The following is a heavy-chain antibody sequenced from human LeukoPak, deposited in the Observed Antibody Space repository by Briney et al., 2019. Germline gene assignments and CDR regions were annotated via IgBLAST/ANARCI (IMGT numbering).Heavy chain of an antibody. V-gene: IGHV4-59*01. CDR1: GGSISSYY. D-gene: IGHD3-10*01. Sequence: SETLSLTCTVSGGSISSYYWSWIRQPPGKGLEWIGYIYYSGSTNYNPSLKSRVTISVDTSKNQFSLKLSSVTAADAAVYNCAREMSMVRGVIPAYYFDYWGQGTLVTVSS. J-gene: IGHJ4*02. CDR3: AREMSMVRGVIPAYYFDY. CDR2: IYYSGST.